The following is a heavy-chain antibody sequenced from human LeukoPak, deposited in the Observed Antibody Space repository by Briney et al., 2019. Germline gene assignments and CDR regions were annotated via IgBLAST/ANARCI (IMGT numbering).Heavy chain of an antibody. CDR2: INPSGGST. V-gene: IGHV1-46*01. CDR3: ARVVGVGATIGY. Sequence: ASVKVSCKTSGYTFTSYYIHWVRQAPGQGLEWMGIINPSGGSTSYAQKFQGRVTMTRDTSTSTVYMELSSLRTEDTAVYYCARVVGVGATIGYWGQGTLVTVSS. J-gene: IGHJ4*02. D-gene: IGHD1-26*01. CDR1: GYTFTSYY.